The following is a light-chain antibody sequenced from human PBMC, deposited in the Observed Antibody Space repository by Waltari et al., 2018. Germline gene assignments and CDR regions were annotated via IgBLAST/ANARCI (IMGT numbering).Light chain of an antibody. CDR3: LQYNSHPYS. CDR1: QGINTY. J-gene: IGKJ2*03. V-gene: IGKV1-17*01. CDR2: AAS. Sequence: DIQMTQSPSSLSASAGDTVTITCRASQGINTYLNWYQQKPGKPPKRLIFAASSLEGGVPSRFSGSGSGTDFILTISSLQPEDVATYYCLQYNSHPYSFGQGTKVEIK.